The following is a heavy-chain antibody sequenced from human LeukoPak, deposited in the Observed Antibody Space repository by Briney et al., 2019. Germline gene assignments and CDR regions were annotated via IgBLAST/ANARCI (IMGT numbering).Heavy chain of an antibody. CDR1: GITLSNYG. Sequence: PGGSLRLSCAVSGITLSNYGMSWVRQAPGKGLEWVAGISDGGGSRNYADSVKGRFTISRDNPKNTLYLQKNSLRAEDTAVYFCAKRGVVIRAIIIVGFHKEAYYFDYWGQGALVTVSS. V-gene: IGHV3-23*01. D-gene: IGHD3-10*01. CDR2: ISDGGGSR. J-gene: IGHJ4*02. CDR3: AKRGVVIRAIIIVGFHKEAYYFDY.